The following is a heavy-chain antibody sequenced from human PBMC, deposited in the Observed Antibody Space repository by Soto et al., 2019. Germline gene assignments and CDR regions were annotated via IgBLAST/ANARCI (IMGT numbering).Heavy chain of an antibody. CDR1: GFTFSSYA. J-gene: IGHJ4*01. CDR2: ISGNSGKT. V-gene: IGHV3-23*01. D-gene: IGHD2-8*01. Sequence: PGGSLRLSSTASGFTFSSYAMSWVRQAPGKELEWVSTISGNSGKTNYAESVKGRFSISRDNSKNTVHLQLDSLRAEDTAVYFCAKLGFVLMELYYFHQWGHGTLVTVSS. CDR3: AKLGFVLMELYYFHQ.